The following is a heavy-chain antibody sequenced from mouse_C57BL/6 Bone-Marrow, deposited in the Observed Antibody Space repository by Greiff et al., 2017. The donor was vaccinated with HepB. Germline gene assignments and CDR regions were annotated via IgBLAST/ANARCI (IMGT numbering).Heavy chain of an antibody. CDR1: GYAFSSSW. J-gene: IGHJ3*01. CDR2: IYPGDGDT. V-gene: IGHV1-82*01. Sequence: VQLQESGPELVKPGASVKISCKASGYAFSSSWMNWVKQRPGKGLEWIGRIYPGDGDTNYNGKFKGKATLTADKSSSTAYMQLSSLTSEDSAVYCCAIFFAYWGQGTLVTVSA. CDR3: AIFFAY.